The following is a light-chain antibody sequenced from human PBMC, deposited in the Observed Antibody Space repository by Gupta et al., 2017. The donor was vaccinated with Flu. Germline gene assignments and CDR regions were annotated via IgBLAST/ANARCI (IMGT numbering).Light chain of an antibody. CDR1: QSINSN. V-gene: IGKV3-15*01. J-gene: IGKJ2*01. Sequence: GERATLSCRASQSINSNLDCYQQKPGQAPRRLMYDASTRATGIPARFSGSGSGTEFTLTISSLQSEDFAVYYCKQYHNWPQTFGQGTKLEIK. CDR2: DAS. CDR3: KQYHNWPQT.